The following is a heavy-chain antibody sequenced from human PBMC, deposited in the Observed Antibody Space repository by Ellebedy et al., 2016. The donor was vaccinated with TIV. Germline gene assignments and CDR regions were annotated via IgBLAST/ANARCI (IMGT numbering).Heavy chain of an antibody. CDR2: ISNSAI. Sequence: GESLKISCAASGFTFSSYTMNWVRQAPGKGLEWVSYISNSAIYYADSVKGRFTLSRDNAKNSLYPQLSSLRAEDTAVYYCARGGGCSGGTCYYPDVWGQGTLVTVSS. D-gene: IGHD2-15*01. V-gene: IGHV3-48*01. CDR3: ARGGGCSGGTCYYPDV. J-gene: IGHJ4*02. CDR1: GFTFSSYT.